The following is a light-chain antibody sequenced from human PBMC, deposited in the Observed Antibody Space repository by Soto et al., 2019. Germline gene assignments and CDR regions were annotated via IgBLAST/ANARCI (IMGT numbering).Light chain of an antibody. J-gene: IGKJ1*01. CDR3: QQSYSTRWT. CDR1: QSISSY. CDR2: AAS. Sequence: DIQMTQSPSSLSASVGDRVTITCLASQSISSYINWYQQKPGKAPKLLIYAASSLQSGVPSRFSGSGSGTDFTLTISSLQPEDFATYYCQQSYSTRWTFGQGTKVDIK. V-gene: IGKV1-39*01.